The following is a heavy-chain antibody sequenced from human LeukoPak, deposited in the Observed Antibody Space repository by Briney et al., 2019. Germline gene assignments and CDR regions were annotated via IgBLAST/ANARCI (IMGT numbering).Heavy chain of an antibody. CDR1: GFTFSSYY. Sequence: AGGSLRLSCAASGFTFSSYYKHGVRRAPRRELLWFIRINNDSRSTYYTPSVKGRFTISRDNSKNTLSLQMNSLRAEDTAVYYCARDPPYCGGDCYSAPFDYWGQGPLVTVSS. J-gene: IGHJ4*02. CDR2: INNDSRST. V-gene: IGHV3-74*01. D-gene: IGHD2-21*02. CDR3: ARDPPYCGGDCYSAPFDY.